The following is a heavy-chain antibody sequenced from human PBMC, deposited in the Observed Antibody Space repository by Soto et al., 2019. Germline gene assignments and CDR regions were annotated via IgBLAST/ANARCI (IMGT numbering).Heavy chain of an antibody. CDR3: ARDLLEGYGHARQPDY. V-gene: IGHV3-21*06. J-gene: IGHJ4*02. CDR1: GFTFSAYS. Sequence: EVQLVESGGGLVKPGGSMRLSCVASGFTFSAYSMSWVRQAPGQGLEWVSSITSSSTYIYYTRSVEGRFTISRDDAKNSLRLQMDSLRAEDTAVYYCARDLLEGYGHARQPDYWGQGTLVTVSS. D-gene: IGHD5-18*01. CDR2: ITSSSTYI.